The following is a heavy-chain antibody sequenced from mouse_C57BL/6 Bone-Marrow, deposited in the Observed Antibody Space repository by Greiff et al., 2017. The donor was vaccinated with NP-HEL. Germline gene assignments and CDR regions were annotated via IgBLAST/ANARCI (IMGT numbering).Heavy chain of an antibody. V-gene: IGHV14-4*01. Sequence: VQLQQSGAELVRPGASVKLSCTASGFNIKDDYMHWVKQRPEQGLEWIGWIDPENGDTEYASKFQGKATITADTSSNTAYLQLSSLTSEDTAVYYCTTFRDGYYDYWGQGTTLTVSS. CDR3: TTFRDGYYDY. J-gene: IGHJ2*01. CDR2: IDPENGDT. D-gene: IGHD2-3*01. CDR1: GFNIKDDY.